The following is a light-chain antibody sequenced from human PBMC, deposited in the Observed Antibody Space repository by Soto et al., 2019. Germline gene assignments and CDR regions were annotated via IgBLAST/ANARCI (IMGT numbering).Light chain of an antibody. CDR3: AGWDDSLNGVV. CDR2: THS. CDR1: SANIGHFN. J-gene: IGLJ2*01. Sequence: QSVLTQPPSASGTPGQRVTISCSGSSANIGHFNVNWYQQRPGTTPKVLIYTHSQRPSGVPDRCSGSKSGTSASLAISGLQSDDEADYYCAGWDDSLNGVVFGGGTKVTVL. V-gene: IGLV1-44*01.